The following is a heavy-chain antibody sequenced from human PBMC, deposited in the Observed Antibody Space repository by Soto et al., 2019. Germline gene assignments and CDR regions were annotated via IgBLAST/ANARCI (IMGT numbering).Heavy chain of an antibody. Sequence: PSETLSLTCTVSGGSISSGGYYWSWIRQLPGKGLEWIGYIYYIGSTYYNPSLKSRVTISVDTSKNQFSLKLSSVTAADTAVYYCARDLRFRGFYGMDVWGQGTTVTVSS. CDR3: ARDLRFRGFYGMDV. J-gene: IGHJ6*02. CDR1: GGSISSGGYY. D-gene: IGHD3-10*01. CDR2: IYYIGST. V-gene: IGHV4-31*03.